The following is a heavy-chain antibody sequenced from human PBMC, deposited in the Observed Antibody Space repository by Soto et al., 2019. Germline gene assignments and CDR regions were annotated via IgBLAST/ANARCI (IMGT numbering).Heavy chain of an antibody. V-gene: IGHV3-48*02. CDR1: GFTFSSYS. CDR2: ISSSSSTI. J-gene: IGHJ4*02. CDR3: ARETYYYDGSGYYPLGY. Sequence: GGSLRLSCAASGFTFSSYSMNWVRQAPGKGLECVSYISSSSSTIYYADSVKGRFTISRDNAKNSLYLQMNSLRDEDTAVYYCARETYYYDGSGYYPLGYWGQGTLVTVSA. D-gene: IGHD3-22*01.